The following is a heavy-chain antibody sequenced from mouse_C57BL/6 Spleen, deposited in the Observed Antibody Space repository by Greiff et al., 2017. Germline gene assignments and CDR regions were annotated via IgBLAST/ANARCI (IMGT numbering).Heavy chain of an antibody. CDR2: IHPSDSDT. V-gene: IGHV1-74*01. Sequence: VKLQQPGAELVKPGASVKVSCKASGYTFTSYWMHWVKQRPGQGLEWIGRIHPSDSDTNYNQKFKGKATLTVDKSSSTAYMQLSSLTSEDSAVYYCAISGIITTVVAGNYWGQGTTLTVSS. CDR3: AISGIITTVVAGNY. CDR1: GYTFTSYW. D-gene: IGHD1-1*01. J-gene: IGHJ2*01.